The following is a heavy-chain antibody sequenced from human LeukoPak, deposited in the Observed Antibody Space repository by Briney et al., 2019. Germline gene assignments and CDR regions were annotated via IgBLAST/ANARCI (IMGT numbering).Heavy chain of an antibody. CDR1: GFTFSSYA. CDR2: ISGSGGST. J-gene: IGHJ4*02. V-gene: IGHV3-23*01. CDR3: AKSAPAAYYYDSSGYLGYFDY. Sequence: GGSLRLSCAASGFTFSSYAMSWVRQAPGKGLEWVSAISGSGGSTYYADSVKGRFTISRDNSKNTLYLQMNSLRVEDTAVYYCAKSAPAAYYYDSSGYLGYFDYWGQGTLVTVSS. D-gene: IGHD3-22*01.